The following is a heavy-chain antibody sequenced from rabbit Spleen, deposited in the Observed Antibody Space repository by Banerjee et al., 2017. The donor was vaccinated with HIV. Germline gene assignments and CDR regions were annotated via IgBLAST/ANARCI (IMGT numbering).Heavy chain of an antibody. Sequence: QEQLEESGGDLVKPEGSLTLTCTASGFSLSRDYWICWVRQAPGKGLEWIACIDGGVKGTTYYASWAKGRFAVSKTSPTTVTLQMTSLTAADTATYFCARMGGTTTGSDSYWYYFGLWGPGTLVTVS. D-gene: IGHD1-1*01. CDR3: ARMGGTTTGSDSYWYYFGL. CDR2: IDGGVKGTT. CDR1: GFSLSRDYW. J-gene: IGHJ4*01. V-gene: IGHV1S45*01.